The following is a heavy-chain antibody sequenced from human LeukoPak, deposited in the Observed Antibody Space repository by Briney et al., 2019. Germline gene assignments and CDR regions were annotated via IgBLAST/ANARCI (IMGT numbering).Heavy chain of an antibody. CDR1: GFIFNKYW. CDR2: IKEDGSDK. V-gene: IGHV3-7*01. J-gene: IGHJ4*02. CDR3: ARSSAWRASQDY. D-gene: IGHD6-19*01. Sequence: GGSLRLSCAASGFIFNKYWMTWVRQAPGKGLEWVADIKEDGSDKYYVDSVKGRFTFSRDNAKNSVFLQMNNLRVEDTAVYYCARSSAWRASQDYWGQGTLVTVSS.